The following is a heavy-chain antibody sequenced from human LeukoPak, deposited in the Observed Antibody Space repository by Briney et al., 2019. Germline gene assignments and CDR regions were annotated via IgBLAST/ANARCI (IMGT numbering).Heavy chain of an antibody. CDR3: ARGQDNWFDP. CDR1: GGSFSGYY. V-gene: IGHV4-34*01. CDR2: INHSGST. Sequence: SETLSLTCAVYGGSFSGYYWSWIRQPPGKGLEWIGEINHSGSTNYNPSLKSRVTISVDTSKNQFSLKLSSVTAADTAVYYCARGQDNWFDPWGQGTLVTVSS. J-gene: IGHJ5*02.